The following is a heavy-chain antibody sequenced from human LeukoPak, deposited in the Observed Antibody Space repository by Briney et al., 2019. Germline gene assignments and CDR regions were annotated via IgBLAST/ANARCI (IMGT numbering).Heavy chain of an antibody. J-gene: IGHJ6*02. CDR3: ARAGGVTIFAVVTAPYYQYYGLDV. CDR1: GYTFTNYY. D-gene: IGHD3-3*01. V-gene: IGHV1-46*01. Sequence: ASVKVSCKASGYTFTNYYIHWVRQAPGQGLEWMGIINPSGGSTSYAQTFQGRVTMTRDTSTNKVYMELSSLRSEDTAVYYCARAGGVTIFAVVTAPYYQYYGLDVWGQGTTVTVSS. CDR2: INPSGGST.